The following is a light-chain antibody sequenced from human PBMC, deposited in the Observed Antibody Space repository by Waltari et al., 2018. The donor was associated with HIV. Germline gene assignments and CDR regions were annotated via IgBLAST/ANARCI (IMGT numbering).Light chain of an antibody. CDR3: QQYDNVPLT. CDR2: DAS. J-gene: IGKJ4*02. CDR1: QDINNH. V-gene: IGKV1-33*01. Sequence: DIQMTQSPSSLSASVGDRVTITCQESQDINNHLNWFQQKPGKGPKLLINDASNLEAGVPSRFSGSASGPEFTLTISSLQPEDVATYYCQQYDNVPLTFGGGTKVEI.